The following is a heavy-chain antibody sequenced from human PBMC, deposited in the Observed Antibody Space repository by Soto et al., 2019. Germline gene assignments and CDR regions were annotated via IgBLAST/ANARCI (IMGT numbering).Heavy chain of an antibody. J-gene: IGHJ4*02. V-gene: IGHV3-23*01. CDR1: GFTFSSYA. D-gene: IGHD6-19*01. Sequence: GGSLRLSCAASGFTFSSYAMSWVRQAPGKGLEWVSAISGSGGSTYYADSVKGRFTISRDNSKNTLYLQMNSLRAEDTAVYYCAKGFVPAVAHGTFDYWGQGTLVTVSS. CDR2: ISGSGGST. CDR3: AKGFVPAVAHGTFDY.